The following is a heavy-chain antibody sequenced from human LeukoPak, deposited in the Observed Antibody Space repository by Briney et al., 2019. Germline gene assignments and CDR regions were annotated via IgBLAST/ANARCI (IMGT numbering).Heavy chain of an antibody. D-gene: IGHD1-26*01. J-gene: IGHJ4*02. V-gene: IGHV3-21*01. CDR2: ISSSSRDI. Sequence: PGGSLRLSCAASGFTFSSYTMNWVRQAPGKGLEWVAAISSSSRDIFYADSVKGRFSISRDNTHNSLSLRMNNLGAEDTAVYYCVREAAATLFDYWGQGTLVTVSS. CDR3: VREAAATLFDY. CDR1: GFTFSSYT.